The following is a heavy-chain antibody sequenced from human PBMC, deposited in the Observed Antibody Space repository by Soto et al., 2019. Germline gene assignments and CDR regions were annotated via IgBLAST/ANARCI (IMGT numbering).Heavy chain of an antibody. CDR1: GFSLSSTRMA. CDR3: AHIVVAGLGYYFDY. Sequence: QITLKESGPTLVKPTQTLTLTCTFSGFSLSSTRMAVGWIRQPPGKALDWLALIYWDDDKRYSPFLKSRLTITKDTSKNQVVLTMSNMDPVDTARYYCAHIVVAGLGYYFDYWGQGTLVTVSS. CDR2: IYWDDDK. V-gene: IGHV2-5*02. D-gene: IGHD6-19*01. J-gene: IGHJ4*02.